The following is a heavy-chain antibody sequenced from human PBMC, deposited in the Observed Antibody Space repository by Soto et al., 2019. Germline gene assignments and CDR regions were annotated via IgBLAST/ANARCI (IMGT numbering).Heavy chain of an antibody. CDR2: IYYSGST. D-gene: IGHD4-4*01. J-gene: IGHJ4*02. V-gene: IGHV4-39*01. CDR1: GGSISSSSYY. CDR3: ARLGDYSKNPFDY. Sequence: SETLSLTCTVSGGSISSSSYYWGWIRQPPGKGLEWIGSIYYSGSTYYNPSLKSRVTISVDTSKNQFSLKLSSVTAADTAVYYCARLGDYSKNPFDYWGQGTLVTVSS.